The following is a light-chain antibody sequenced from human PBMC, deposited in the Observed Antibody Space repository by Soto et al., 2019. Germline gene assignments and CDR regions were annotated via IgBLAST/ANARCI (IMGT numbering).Light chain of an antibody. J-gene: IGKJ2*01. Sequence: EIVLTQSPGTLSLSPGERATLSCRASQGVSSSYLAWYPQKPGQAPRLLIYGASGRATGIPDRFSGSGSGTDFTLTISRLEPEDFAVYYCQQYGSSPMYTFSQGTKLEIK. CDR2: GAS. V-gene: IGKV3-20*01. CDR3: QQYGSSPMYT. CDR1: QGVSSSY.